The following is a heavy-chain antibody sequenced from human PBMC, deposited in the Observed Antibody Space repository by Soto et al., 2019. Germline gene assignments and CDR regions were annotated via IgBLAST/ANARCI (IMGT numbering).Heavy chain of an antibody. Sequence: PGGSLRLSCAASGFTFSSYAMSWVRQAPGKGLEWVSAISGSGGSTYYADSVKGRFTISRDNSKNTLYLQMNSLRAEDTAVYYCAIHHLSRHRSTTLFDYWGQGTLVTVSS. CDR2: ISGSGGST. J-gene: IGHJ4*02. CDR1: GFTFSSYA. D-gene: IGHD1-1*01. CDR3: AIHHLSRHRSTTLFDY. V-gene: IGHV3-23*01.